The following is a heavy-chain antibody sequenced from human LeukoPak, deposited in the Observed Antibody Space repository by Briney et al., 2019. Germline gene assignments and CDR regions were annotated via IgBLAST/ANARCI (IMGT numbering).Heavy chain of an antibody. CDR2: IYYSGST. D-gene: IGHD6-13*01. J-gene: IGHJ5*02. CDR1: GGSISSYY. CDR3: ARIPTFIAAAGNGWFDP. Sequence: SETLSLTCTVSGGSISSYYWSWIRQPPGKGLEWTGYIYYSGSTNYNPSLKSRVIISVDTSKNQFSLKLSSVTAADTAVYYCARIPTFIAAAGNGWFDPWGQGTLVTVSS. V-gene: IGHV4-59*01.